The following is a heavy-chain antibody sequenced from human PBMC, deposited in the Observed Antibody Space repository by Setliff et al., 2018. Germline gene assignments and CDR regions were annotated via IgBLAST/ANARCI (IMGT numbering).Heavy chain of an antibody. CDR2: MNPNSGKT. D-gene: IGHD1-26*01. J-gene: IGHJ4*02. CDR3: AGDRSLGATRRLAY. Sequence: ASVKVSCKASGYPFISYDINWVRQAPGQGLEWMGWMNPNSGKTGYAQKFQGRVTMTTDTSTRTAYMELRSLRSDDTAVYYCAGDRSLGATRRLAYWGQGTLVTVSS. V-gene: IGHV1-8*02. CDR1: GYPFISYD.